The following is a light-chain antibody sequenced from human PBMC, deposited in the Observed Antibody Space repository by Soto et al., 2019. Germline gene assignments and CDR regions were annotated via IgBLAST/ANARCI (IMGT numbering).Light chain of an antibody. Sequence: QSALTQSPSASGSPGQSVTTSCTGTSSDVGGYNYVSWYQQHPGKAPKLMIYEVSKRPSGVPDRFSGSKSGNTASLTVSGLQAEDEADYYCSSYAGSNNVVFGGGTKVTVL. CDR2: EVS. CDR1: SSDVGGYNY. J-gene: IGLJ2*01. CDR3: SSYAGSNNVV. V-gene: IGLV2-8*01.